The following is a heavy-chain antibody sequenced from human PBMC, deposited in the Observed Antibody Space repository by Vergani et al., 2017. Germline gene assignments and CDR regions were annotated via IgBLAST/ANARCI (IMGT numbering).Heavy chain of an antibody. CDR2: IHNRGKT. J-gene: IGHJ4*02. CDR1: GYSFGSGFY. D-gene: IGHD2-2*02. Sequence: QVRLEESGPGLVKPSETLSLTCSVSGYSFGSGFYWAWIRQSPGEGLQWLTSIHNRGKTYHNPSLKSRVSVSLDTSKNRFSLNLTSVTATDTAVYYCATIGYRRWGYYFDYWGQGILVTVSS. CDR3: ATIGYRRWGYYFDY. V-gene: IGHV4-38-2*01.